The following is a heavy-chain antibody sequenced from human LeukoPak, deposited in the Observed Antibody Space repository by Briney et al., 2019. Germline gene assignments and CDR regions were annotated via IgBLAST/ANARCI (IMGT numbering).Heavy chain of an antibody. CDR1: GCSFSTSGVG. J-gene: IGHJ4*02. D-gene: IGHD3-10*01. V-gene: IGHV2-5*02. Sequence: SCPTLVNTTQTLTLTCTFSGCSFSTSGVGVGWIRQPPGKSLECLALIYSDEDKRYIPPLKSRLTITKDTSKNQVVLTMTTMDPVHTATYYCAHRPPYYGSGSSFNCWGQGTLVTVYS. CDR3: AHRPPYYGSGSSFNC. CDR2: IYSDEDK.